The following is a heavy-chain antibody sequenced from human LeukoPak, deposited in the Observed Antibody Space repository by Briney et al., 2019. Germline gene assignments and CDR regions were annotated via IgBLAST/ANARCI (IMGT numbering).Heavy chain of an antibody. Sequence: ASVKVSCKASGYTFTNYHINWVRQATGQGLEWMGWINPNSGDTGYAQKFQGRVTITRDTSISTAYMELTNLRSEDTAVYYCARVGGTTGQLYYYYYYMDVWGKGTTVTVSS. CDR1: GYTFTNYH. CDR2: INPNSGDT. D-gene: IGHD1-1*01. J-gene: IGHJ6*03. CDR3: ARVGGTTGQLYYYYYYMDV. V-gene: IGHV1-8*03.